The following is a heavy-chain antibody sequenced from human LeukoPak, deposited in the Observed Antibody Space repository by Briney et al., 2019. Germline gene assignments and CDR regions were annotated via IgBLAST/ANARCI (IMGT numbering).Heavy chain of an antibody. V-gene: IGHV1-2*02. D-gene: IGHD2-2*01. CDR3: ARAGLGYCSSTSCSRVVRYYYYYMDV. CDR2: INPNSGGP. Sequence: GASVKVSCKASGYTFTGYYMHWGRQAPGQGLGWRGWINPNSGGPNYAQKFQGRVTMTRDTSIRTAYMELSRLRSDDTAVYYCARAGLGYCSSTSCSRVVRYYYYYMDVWGKGTTVTVSS. CDR1: GYTFTGYY. J-gene: IGHJ6*03.